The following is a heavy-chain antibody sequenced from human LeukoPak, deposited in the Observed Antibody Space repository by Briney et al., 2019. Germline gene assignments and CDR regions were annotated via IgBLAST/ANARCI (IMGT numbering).Heavy chain of an antibody. J-gene: IGHJ3*02. V-gene: IGHV1-2*02. CDR1: GYIFTTYY. CDR2: INPNSGGT. CDR3: ATERGAWNLRFPVENDAFDI. Sequence: ASVKVSCKTSGYIFTTYYPHWVRQAPGQGLEWMGGINPNSGGTNYAQKFQGRVTITRDTSISTAYMELSRLRSDDTAVFYCATERGAWNLRFPVENDAFDIWGQGTMVIVSS. D-gene: IGHD1-7*01.